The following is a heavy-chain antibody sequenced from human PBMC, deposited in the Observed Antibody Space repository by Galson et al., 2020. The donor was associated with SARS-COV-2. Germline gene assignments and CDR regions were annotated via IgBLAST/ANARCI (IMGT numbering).Heavy chain of an antibody. J-gene: IGHJ6*02. CDR3: AKPVGGNYYYGMDV. V-gene: IGHV3-30*18. Sequence: LSLTCAASGFTFTSYGMHWVRQAPGKGLEWVALISYDGSNKYYADSVKGRFIISRDDSKNTLFLQMHSLRAEDTAVYYCAKPVGGNYYYGMDVWGQGTTVTVSS. CDR2: ISYDGSNK. D-gene: IGHD1-26*01. CDR1: GFTFTSYG.